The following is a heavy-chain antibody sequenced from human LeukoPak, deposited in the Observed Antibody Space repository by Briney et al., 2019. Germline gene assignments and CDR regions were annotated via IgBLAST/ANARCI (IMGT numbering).Heavy chain of an antibody. J-gene: IGHJ4*02. CDR3: AGDGPLTKAYYYDSSGYYYGFTDY. Sequence: SVKVSCKASGYTFTNYDINWVRQAPGQGLEWMGRIIPILGIANYARKFQGRVTITADKSTSTAYMELSSLRSEDTAVYYCAGDGPLTKAYYYDSSGYYYGFTDYWGQGTLVTVSS. CDR2: IIPILGIA. V-gene: IGHV1-69*04. D-gene: IGHD3-22*01. CDR1: GYTFTNYD.